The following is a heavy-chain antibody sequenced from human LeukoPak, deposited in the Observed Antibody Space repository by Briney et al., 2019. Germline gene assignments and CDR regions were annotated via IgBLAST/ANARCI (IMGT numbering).Heavy chain of an antibody. V-gene: IGHV4-59*01. CDR2: IYYTGST. CDR3: ARVYQSAEYYFDY. D-gene: IGHD2-2*01. CDR1: GGSIYSYY. Sequence: PSETLSLTCTVSGGSIYSYYWSWIRQPPGKGLEWIGYIYYTGSTEYHPSLKSRVTISLDTSKNQFSLKLTSVTAADTAVYHCARVYQSAEYYFDYWGQGNLVSVSS. J-gene: IGHJ4*02.